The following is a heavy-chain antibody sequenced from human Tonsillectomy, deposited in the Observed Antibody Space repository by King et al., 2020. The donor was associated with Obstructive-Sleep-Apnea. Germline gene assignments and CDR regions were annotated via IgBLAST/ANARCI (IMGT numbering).Heavy chain of an antibody. D-gene: IGHD6-13*01. CDR1: GYTFASYD. CDR3: ARTLAPAGKSGDY. V-gene: IGHV1-8*01. Sequence: VQLVESGAEVKKPGASVKVSCKASGYTFASYDINWVRQATGQGLEWMGWMNPNSGNTGYPQKFQGRVTMTRNTSISTAYMELSSLTSEDTAMYYCARTLAPAGKSGDYWGQGTLVTVSS. J-gene: IGHJ4*02. CDR2: MNPNSGNT.